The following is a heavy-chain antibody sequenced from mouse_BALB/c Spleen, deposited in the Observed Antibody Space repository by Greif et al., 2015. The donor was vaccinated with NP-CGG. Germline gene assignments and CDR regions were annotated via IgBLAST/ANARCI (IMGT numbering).Heavy chain of an antibody. CDR3: ARSARDVGYAMDY. CDR2: IDPANGNT. CDR1: GFNIKDTY. Sequence: VQLQQSGAELVKPGASVKLSCTASGFNIKDTYMHWVKQRPEQGLEWIGRIDPANGNTKYDPKFQGKATITADTSSNTAYLQLSSLTSEDTAVYYCARSARDVGYAMDYWGQGTSVTVSS. J-gene: IGHJ4*01. V-gene: IGHV14-3*02. D-gene: IGHD3-1*01.